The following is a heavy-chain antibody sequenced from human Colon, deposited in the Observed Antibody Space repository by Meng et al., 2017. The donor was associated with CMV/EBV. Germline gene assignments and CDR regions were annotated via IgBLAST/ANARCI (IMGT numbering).Heavy chain of an antibody. CDR2: ISAYNGNT. Sequence: QVQLGHLGTEGKKPGAAVKVSCKASGDTLIDFGISWVRQAPGQGLEWMGWISAYNGNTNYAPEFQGRVTLTTDTSTTTDTSTTTVYMELRSLRSDDTAIYYCATELSRGGYWGQGTLVTVSS. CDR1: GDTLIDFG. CDR3: ATELSRGGY. V-gene: IGHV1-18*01. J-gene: IGHJ4*02.